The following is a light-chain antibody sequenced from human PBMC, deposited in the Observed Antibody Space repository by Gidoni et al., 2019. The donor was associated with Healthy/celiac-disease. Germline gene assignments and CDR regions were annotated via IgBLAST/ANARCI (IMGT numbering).Light chain of an antibody. V-gene: IGKV3-11*01. CDR3: QQRSRWPRT. CDR2: NAW. J-gene: IGKJ1*01. CDR1: QSVSSY. Sequence: EVVLTQSPVTLSLSLGQRATLFCRASQSVSSYLAWYQQRPGQAPRLLIYNAWKRATGTPARFSGSGAETDFSLTISSIEPEDFAGYYCQQRSRWPRTFGQGTKVEF.